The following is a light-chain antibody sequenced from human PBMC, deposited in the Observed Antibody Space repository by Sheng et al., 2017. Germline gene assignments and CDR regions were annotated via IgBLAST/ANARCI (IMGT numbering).Light chain of an antibody. CDR1: QSVFSY. CDR3: QQRYQWPPIT. CDR2: ETS. Sequence: EVVLTQSPATLSLSPGERATLSCRASQSVFSYLAWYQQKPGQAPRLLIYETSNRATGIPARFSGSGSGTDFTLTISSLEPEDFAVYYCQQRYQWPPITFGQGTRLEIK. V-gene: IGKV3-11*01. J-gene: IGKJ5*01.